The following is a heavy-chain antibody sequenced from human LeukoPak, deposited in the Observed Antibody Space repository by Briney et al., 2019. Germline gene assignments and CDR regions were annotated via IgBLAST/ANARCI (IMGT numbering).Heavy chain of an antibody. CDR2: IYPGDSDT. J-gene: IGHJ4*02. V-gene: IGHV5-51*01. CDR1: GYSFTNYW. Sequence: GASLKISCKGSGYSFTNYWIAWVRRLPGKGLEGMGIIYPGDSDTRYSPSFQGQVIISADKSISTAYLQWSSLKASDSAMYYCARLIVGAARYFDYWGQGTLVTVSS. CDR3: ARLIVGAARYFDY. D-gene: IGHD1-26*01.